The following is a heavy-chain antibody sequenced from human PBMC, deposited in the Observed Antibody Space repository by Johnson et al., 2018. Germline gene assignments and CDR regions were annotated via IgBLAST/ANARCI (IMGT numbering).Heavy chain of an antibody. Sequence: QVQLQESGAEVKKPGSSVKVSCKASGGTFSSYAISWVRQAPGQGLEWMGGIIPIFGTANYAQKFQGRVTITADESTSTAYMELSSLTAEDTAVYYCARSRGGSGYYYNFQHWGQGTLVTVSS. CDR2: IIPIFGTA. D-gene: IGHD3-22*01. V-gene: IGHV1-69*01. CDR1: GGTFSSYA. CDR3: ARSRGGSGYYYNFQH. J-gene: IGHJ1*01.